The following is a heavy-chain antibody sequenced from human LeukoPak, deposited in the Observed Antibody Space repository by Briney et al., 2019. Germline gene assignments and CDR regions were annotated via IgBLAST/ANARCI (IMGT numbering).Heavy chain of an antibody. D-gene: IGHD3-22*01. V-gene: IGHV3-23*01. J-gene: IGHJ4*02. Sequence: GGSLRLSCAASGFTFSSYAMSWVRQAPGKGLEGLEWVAVIRGSGGSTDYADSVKGRFTISRDNSKNTLYLQMNSLRAEDTAVYYCAKYDSSAYYYAPTDHWGQGTLVTVSS. CDR1: GFTFSSYA. CDR3: AKYDSSAYYYAPTDH. CDR2: IRGSGGST.